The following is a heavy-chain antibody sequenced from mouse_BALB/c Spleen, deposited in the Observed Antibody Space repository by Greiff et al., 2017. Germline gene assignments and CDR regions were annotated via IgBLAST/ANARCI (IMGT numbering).Heavy chain of an antibody. V-gene: IGHV5-6-2*01. CDR1: GFTFSSYY. J-gene: IGHJ2*01. CDR2: INSNGGST. D-gene: IGHD3-3*01. Sequence: EVQGVESGGGLVKLGGSLKLSCAASGFTFSSYYMSWVRQTPEKRLEMVAAINSNGGSTYYPDTVKGRFTISRDNAKNTLYLQMSSLKSEDTALYYCARHAPGRYFDYWGQGTTLTVSS. CDR3: ARHAPGRYFDY.